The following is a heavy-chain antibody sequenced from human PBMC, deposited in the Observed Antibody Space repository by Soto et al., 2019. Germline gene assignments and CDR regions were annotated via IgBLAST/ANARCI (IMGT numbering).Heavy chain of an antibody. CDR1: GYTFTSYD. D-gene: IGHD6-13*01. CDR3: ARERAAAGTGWFDP. V-gene: IGHV1-8*01. J-gene: IGHJ5*02. Sequence: QVQLVQSGAEVKKPGASVKVSCKASGYTFTSYDINWVRQATGQGLEWMGWMNPNSGNTGYAQKSQGKGTLTRNTSISRAYKGLNLLRSQDADVYYCARERAAAGTGWFDPWGQGTLVTVSS. CDR2: MNPNSGNT.